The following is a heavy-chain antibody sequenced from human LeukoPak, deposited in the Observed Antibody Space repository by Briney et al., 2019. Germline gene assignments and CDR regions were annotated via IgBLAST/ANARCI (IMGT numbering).Heavy chain of an antibody. J-gene: IGHJ4*02. CDR2: ITTDNYT. V-gene: IGHV3-21*01. Sequence: GGSLRLSCAASGFTFSSFSLNWVRQVPGKGLEWVSSITTDNYTFYADSVRGRFTISRDNAKNSLYLQMSSLRAEDTAVYYCARVRSNWYEDYWGRGTLVTVSS. CDR1: GFTFSSFS. D-gene: IGHD6-13*01. CDR3: ARVRSNWYEDY.